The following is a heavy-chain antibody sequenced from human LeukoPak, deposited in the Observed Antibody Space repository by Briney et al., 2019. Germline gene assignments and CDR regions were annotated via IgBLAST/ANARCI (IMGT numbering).Heavy chain of an antibody. V-gene: IGHV1-2*02. D-gene: IGHD6-13*01. CDR3: ARDTAAAGTFDY. CDR2: INPNSGGT. Sequence: VASVKVSCKASGYTFTGYYMHWVRQAPGQGLEWMGWINPNSGGTNYAQKFQGRVTMTRDTSISTAYMELNRLRSDDTAVYYCARDTAAAGTFDYWGQGTLVTVSS. J-gene: IGHJ4*02. CDR1: GYTFTGYY.